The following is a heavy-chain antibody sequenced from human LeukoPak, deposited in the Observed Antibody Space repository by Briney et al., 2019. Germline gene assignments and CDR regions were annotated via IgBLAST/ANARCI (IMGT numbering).Heavy chain of an antibody. CDR2: MNPNSGNT. J-gene: IGHJ4*02. Sequence: GASVKVSCKASGYTFTSYDINWVRQTTGQGLEWMGWMNPNSGNTGYAQKFQGRVTMTRNTSISTAYMELSSLRSEDTAVYYCARVRYSSSWYPTFWDYWGQGTLVTVSS. CDR1: GYTFTSYD. D-gene: IGHD6-13*01. CDR3: ARVRYSSSWYPTFWDY. V-gene: IGHV1-8*01.